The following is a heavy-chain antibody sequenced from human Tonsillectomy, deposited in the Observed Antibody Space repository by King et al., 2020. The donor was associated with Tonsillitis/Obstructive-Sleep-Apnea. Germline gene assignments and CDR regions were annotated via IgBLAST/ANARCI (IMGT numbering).Heavy chain of an antibody. Sequence: VQLQESGPGLVKPSQTLSLTCTVSGGSISSGNYYWNWIRQHPGRGLEWIGYIYYSGRTDYNPSLKNRVTILVDTSKNQFSLKLNFVTVADTAVYYCASGGNYWDSVSGSTDFIDYWGQGTLVTVSS. CDR2: IYYSGRT. V-gene: IGHV4-31*03. J-gene: IGHJ4*02. CDR3: ASGGNYWDSVSGSTDFIDY. D-gene: IGHD3-22*01. CDR1: GGSISSGNYY.